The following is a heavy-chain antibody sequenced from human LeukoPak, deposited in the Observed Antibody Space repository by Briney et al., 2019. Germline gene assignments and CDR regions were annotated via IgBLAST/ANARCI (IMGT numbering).Heavy chain of an antibody. D-gene: IGHD3-10*01. V-gene: IGHV3-30-3*01. Sequence: PGGSLRLSCAASGFTFSIYAMHWVSHDPGKGLEWVAVISYDGSNKYYADCVTGRFTISRDNSKNTLYLQMNSLSAEDTAVYYCAKESSNRSDYYGSGSYSGYFDYWGQGTLVTVSS. CDR2: ISYDGSNK. CDR1: GFTFSIYA. J-gene: IGHJ4*02. CDR3: AKESSNRSDYYGSGSYSGYFDY.